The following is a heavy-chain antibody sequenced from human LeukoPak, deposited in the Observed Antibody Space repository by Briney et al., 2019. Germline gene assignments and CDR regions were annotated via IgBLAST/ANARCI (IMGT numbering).Heavy chain of an antibody. V-gene: IGHV4-34*01. CDR3: ARNGDHAHYYYYMDV. Sequence: PSETLSLTCAVYGGSFSGYYWSWIRQPPGKGLEWIGEINHSGSTNYNPSLKSRVTISVDTSKNQFSLKLSSVTAADTAVFYCARNGDHAHYYYYMDVWGKGTTVTISS. CDR2: INHSGST. CDR1: GGSFSGYY. D-gene: IGHD4-17*01. J-gene: IGHJ6*03.